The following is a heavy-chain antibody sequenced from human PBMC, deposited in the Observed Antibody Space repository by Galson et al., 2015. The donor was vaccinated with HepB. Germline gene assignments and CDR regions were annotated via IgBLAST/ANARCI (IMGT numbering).Heavy chain of an antibody. V-gene: IGHV4-39*01. CDR2: IYYSGST. CDR1: GGSISSSSYY. Sequence: LSLTCTVSGGSISSSSYYWGWIRQPPGKGLEWIGSIYYSGSTYYNPSLKSRVTISVDTSKNQFSLKLSSVTAADTAVYYCGGLGAFDIWGQGTMVTVSS. D-gene: IGHD3-10*01. J-gene: IGHJ3*02. CDR3: GGLGAFDI.